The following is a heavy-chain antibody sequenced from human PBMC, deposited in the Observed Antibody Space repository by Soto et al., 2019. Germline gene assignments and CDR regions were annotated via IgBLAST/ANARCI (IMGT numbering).Heavy chain of an antibody. D-gene: IGHD2-15*01. V-gene: IGHV1-46*01. J-gene: IGHJ5*02. Sequence: ASVKVSCKASGYTFTSYYMHWVRQAPGQGLEWMGIINPSGGSTSYAQKFQGRVTMTRDTSASTVYMELSSLRSEDTAVYYCARDYCSGGSCYWFDPWGQGTLVTVSS. CDR2: INPSGGST. CDR1: GYTFTSYY. CDR3: ARDYCSGGSCYWFDP.